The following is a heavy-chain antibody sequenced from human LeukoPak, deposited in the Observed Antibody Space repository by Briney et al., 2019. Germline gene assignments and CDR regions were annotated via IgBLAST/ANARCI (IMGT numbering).Heavy chain of an antibody. CDR2: ISRSGSTI. CDR1: GFAVSTYS. Sequence: GGSLRLSCAASGFAVSTYSMNWVRQAPGKGLEWVSYISRSGSTIYYADSVKGRFTISRDNAKNSLYLQMNSLRAEDTAVYYCARLSDAFDIWGQGTMVTVSS. CDR3: ARLSDAFDI. J-gene: IGHJ3*02. V-gene: IGHV3-48*04.